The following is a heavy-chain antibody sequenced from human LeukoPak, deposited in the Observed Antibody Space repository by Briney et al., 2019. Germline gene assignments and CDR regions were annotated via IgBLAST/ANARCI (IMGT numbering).Heavy chain of an antibody. J-gene: IGHJ4*02. V-gene: IGHV3-74*01. CDR3: VVAYCGGDCSH. CDR1: GFTYSSYW. CDR2: INNDGSST. D-gene: IGHD2-21*02. Sequence: GGSLRLSCAASGFTYSSYWMTWVRQAPGKGLVWVSRINNDGSSTSYADSVKGRFTISRDNAKNTLHLQMDSLRAEDTAVYYCVVAYCGGDCSHWGQGTLVTVSS.